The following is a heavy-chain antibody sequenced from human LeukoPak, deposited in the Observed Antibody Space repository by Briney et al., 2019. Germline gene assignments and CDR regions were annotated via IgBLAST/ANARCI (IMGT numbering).Heavy chain of an antibody. D-gene: IGHD1-26*01. J-gene: IGHJ4*02. V-gene: IGHV3-53*01. Sequence: GGSLRLSCAASGFTVSSNYVTWVRQAPGKGLEWVSVIYSSGITYYADSVKGRFTISRDNSKNTLSLLKKNLRTADAAVYYCWGGVVGTKYFDYWGQGTLVTVSS. CDR1: GFTVSSNY. CDR2: IYSSGIT. CDR3: WGGVVGTKYFDY.